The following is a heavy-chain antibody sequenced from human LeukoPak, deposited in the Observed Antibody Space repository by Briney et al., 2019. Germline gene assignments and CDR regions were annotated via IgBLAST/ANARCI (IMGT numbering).Heavy chain of an antibody. CDR1: GGSIISYC. CDR3: ARGGITIFGVVTLRGNWFDP. D-gene: IGHD3-3*01. CDR2: IYYSGST. V-gene: IGHV4-59*12. J-gene: IGHJ5*02. Sequence: KPSETLSLTCTVSGGSIISYCWSWIRQPPGKGLGWIGYIYYSGSTNYNPSLKSRVTMSVDTSKNQFSLKLSSVTAADTAVYYCARGGITIFGVVTLRGNWFDPWGQGTLVTVSS.